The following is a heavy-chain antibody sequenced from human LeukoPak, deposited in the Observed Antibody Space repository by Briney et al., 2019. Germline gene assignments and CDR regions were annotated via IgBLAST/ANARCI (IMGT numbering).Heavy chain of an antibody. CDR2: INHSGST. CDR1: GGSSSGYY. CDR3: ARGPGVVVTARHAFDI. Sequence: YPSETLSLTCAVYGGSSSGYYWSWIRQPPGKGLEWIGEINHSGSTNYNPSLKSRVTISVDTSKNQFSLKLSSVTAADTAVYYCARGPGVVVTARHAFDIWGQGTMVTVSS. D-gene: IGHD2-21*02. J-gene: IGHJ3*02. V-gene: IGHV4-34*01.